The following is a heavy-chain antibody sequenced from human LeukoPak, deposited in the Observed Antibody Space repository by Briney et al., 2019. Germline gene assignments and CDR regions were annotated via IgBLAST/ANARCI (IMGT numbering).Heavy chain of an antibody. CDR2: ISRTSHTI. CDR1: GFTFGNYD. V-gene: IGHV3-48*01. D-gene: IGHD6-19*01. Sequence: GGSLRLSCAASGFTFGNYDMIWVRQAPGKGLEWVSYISRTSHTIYYADSVKGRFTISRDNAKNSLYLQMNSLRVEGTAVYSCARYLGGWSFDYWGQGTWSPSPQ. J-gene: IGHJ4*02. CDR3: ARYLGGWSFDY.